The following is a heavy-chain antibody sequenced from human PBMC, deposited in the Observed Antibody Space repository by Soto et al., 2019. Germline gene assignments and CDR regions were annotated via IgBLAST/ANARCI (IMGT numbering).Heavy chain of an antibody. CDR2: ISDSGGNT. D-gene: IGHD6-19*01. Sequence: GGSLRLSCAASGFTFSNYAMSWVRQAPGRGLEWVSAISDSGGNTNYVDSVKGRFTISRDNSKNTLYLQMNRLRAEDTAVYYCAKDRIPGWYTDFDYWSQRTLVTVSS. J-gene: IGHJ4*02. V-gene: IGHV3-23*01. CDR3: AKDRIPGWYTDFDY. CDR1: GFTFSNYA.